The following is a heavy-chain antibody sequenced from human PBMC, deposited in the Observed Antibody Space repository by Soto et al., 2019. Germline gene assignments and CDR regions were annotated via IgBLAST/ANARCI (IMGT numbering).Heavy chain of an antibody. J-gene: IGHJ4*02. Sequence: VQFVQSGAEVKRPGASVKLSCKASGYTFTNYVIHWVRQAPGQGLEWMGWIFGGNGNTAYAQKFQGRTTITRGTLACIAYMERSCLTPEESPFYYCTRESCWVQGPRNPVSS. V-gene: IGHV1-3*01. CDR2: IFGGNGNT. CDR1: GYTFTNYV. CDR3: TRESC. D-gene: IGHD1-26*01.